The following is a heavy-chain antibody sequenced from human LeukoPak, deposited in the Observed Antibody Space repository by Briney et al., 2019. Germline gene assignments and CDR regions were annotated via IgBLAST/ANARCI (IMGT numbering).Heavy chain of an antibody. D-gene: IGHD3-10*01. Sequence: ASVKVSCEASGYTITDYYMHWVRQAPGQGLEWMGWISAYNGDTSYAQKLQGRVTMTTDTSTTTAYMELRSLRSDDTAMYYCTGPVPDYYGSGGAFDIWGQGTMVTVSS. CDR3: TGPVPDYYGSGGAFDI. J-gene: IGHJ3*02. CDR2: ISAYNGDT. CDR1: GYTITDYY. V-gene: IGHV1-18*04.